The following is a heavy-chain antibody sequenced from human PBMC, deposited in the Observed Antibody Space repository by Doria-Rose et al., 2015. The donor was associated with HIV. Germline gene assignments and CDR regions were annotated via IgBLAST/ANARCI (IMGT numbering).Heavy chain of an antibody. CDR2: IFSDDER. V-gene: IGHV2-26*01. CDR1: GASLSSPGMG. CDR3: ARIKSSRWYHKYYFDF. Sequence: QITLKESGPVLVKPTETLTLTCTVSGASLSSPGMGVSWIRQPPGKALEWLANIFSDDERFYKTSLKSRLTISRGTSKSQVVLTMTDMDPVDTATYYCARIKSSRWYHKYYFDFWGQGTLVIVSA. D-gene: IGHD6-13*01. J-gene: IGHJ4*02.